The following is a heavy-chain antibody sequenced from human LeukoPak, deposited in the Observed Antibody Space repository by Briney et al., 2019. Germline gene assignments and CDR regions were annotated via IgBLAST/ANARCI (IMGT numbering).Heavy chain of an antibody. CDR2: ISSSSSYI. D-gene: IGHD2-15*01. CDR1: GFTFSSYS. V-gene: IGHV3-21*01. Sequence: GGSLRLSCAASGFTFSSYSMNWVRQAPGKGLEWVSSISSSSSYIYYADSVKGRFTISRDNAKNSLYLQMNSLRAEDTAVYYCAKEAQPDIVVVVAAPYFDYWGQGTLVTVSS. J-gene: IGHJ4*02. CDR3: AKEAQPDIVVVVAAPYFDY.